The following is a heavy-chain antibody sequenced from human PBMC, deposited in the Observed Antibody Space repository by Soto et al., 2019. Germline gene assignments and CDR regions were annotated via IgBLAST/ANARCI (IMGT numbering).Heavy chain of an antibody. V-gene: IGHV1-2*02. Sequence: QLVQSGAEVKKPGASVKVSCKTSGPTFIAYYIHWVRQAPGQGLEWMGWIDPKSGGTTYEQKFLGRVTMTRDTSINTAYMELNTLPSDDTALYYCARISVDVPEWGQGTLITVS. CDR1: GPTFIAYY. CDR2: IDPKSGGT. J-gene: IGHJ4*02. CDR3: ARISVDVPE. D-gene: IGHD5-12*01.